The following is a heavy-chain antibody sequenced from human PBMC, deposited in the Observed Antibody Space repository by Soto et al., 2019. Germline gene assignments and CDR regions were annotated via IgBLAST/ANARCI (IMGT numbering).Heavy chain of an antibody. Sequence: QLQLQESGPGLVKPSETLSLTCTVSGGSISSSSYYWGWIRQPPGKGLEWIGSTYYSGSTYYNPSFKIPVTISVDTSKNQSSLKLSSVTAAATAVYYCARLWVVCDPWGQGTLVTVSS. CDR2: TYYSGST. V-gene: IGHV4-39*01. J-gene: IGHJ5*02. CDR1: GGSISSSSYY. D-gene: IGHD2-15*01. CDR3: ARLWVVCDP.